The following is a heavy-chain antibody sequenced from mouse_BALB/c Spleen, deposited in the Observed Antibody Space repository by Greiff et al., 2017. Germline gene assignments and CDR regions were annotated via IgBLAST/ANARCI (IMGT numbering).Heavy chain of an antibody. Sequence: EVMLVESGGGLVQPGGSLRLSCATSGFTFTDYYMSWVRQPPGKALEWLGFIRNKANGYTTEYSASVKGRFTISRYNSQSILYLQMNTLRAEDSATYYCARDGLRYAMDYWGQGTSVTVSS. V-gene: IGHV7-3*02. D-gene: IGHD1-1*01. CDR2: IRNKANGYTT. CDR1: GFTFTDYY. CDR3: ARDGLRYAMDY. J-gene: IGHJ4*01.